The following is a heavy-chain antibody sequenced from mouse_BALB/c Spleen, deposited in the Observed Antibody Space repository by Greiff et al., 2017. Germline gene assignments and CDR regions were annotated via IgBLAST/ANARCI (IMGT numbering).Heavy chain of an antibody. CDR3: TREGYGSSYYFDY. D-gene: IGHD1-1*01. V-gene: IGHV1S22*01. CDR2: IYPGSGST. J-gene: IGHJ2*01. CDR1: GYTFTSYW. Sequence: LQQPGSELVRPGASVKLSCKASGYTFTSYWMHWVKQRPGQGLEWIGNIYPGSGSTNYDEKFKSKATLTVDTSSSTSYMQLSSLTSEDSAVYYCTREGYGSSYYFDYGGQGTTLTVSS.